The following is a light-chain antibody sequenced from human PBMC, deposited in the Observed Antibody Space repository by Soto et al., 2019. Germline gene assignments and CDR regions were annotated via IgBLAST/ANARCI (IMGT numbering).Light chain of an antibody. CDR1: QSISSW. Sequence: DIQMTKSPSTLSASVGDRVTITCRASQSISSWLAWYQQKSGKAPKLMISKASSLESGVPSRFSGSVSGTEFTLTISSLQPDDFATYYCQQYNAYPLTFGQGTKLEIK. V-gene: IGKV1-5*03. CDR3: QQYNAYPLT. CDR2: KAS. J-gene: IGKJ2*01.